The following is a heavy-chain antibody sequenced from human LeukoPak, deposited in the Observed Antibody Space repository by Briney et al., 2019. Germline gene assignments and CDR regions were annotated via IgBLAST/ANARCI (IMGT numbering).Heavy chain of an antibody. V-gene: IGHV4-31*03. CDR2: IYYSGST. D-gene: IGHD3-3*01. J-gene: IGHJ4*02. CDR3: ARGRDYDFWRSFDY. CDR1: GGSISSGGYY. Sequence: SETLSLTCTVSGGSISSGGYYWSWIRQHPGKGLEWIGYIYYSGSTYYNPSLKSRVTISVDTSKNQFSLKLSSVTAADTAVYYCARGRDYDFWRSFDYWGQGTLVTVSS.